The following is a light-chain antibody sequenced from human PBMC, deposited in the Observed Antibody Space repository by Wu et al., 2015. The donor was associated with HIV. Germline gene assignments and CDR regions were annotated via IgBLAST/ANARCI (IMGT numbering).Light chain of an antibody. V-gene: IGKV1-39*01. J-gene: IGKJ2*03. CDR1: QSISTY. Sequence: DIQVTQSPSSLSASVGDRVTITCRASQSISTYFNWYQQKPGKAPKLLIYGASNLQSGVPSRFSGSGSGTDFTLTISSLQPEDFATYYCQQSYSNPQSFGQGTKLEIK. CDR2: GAS. CDR3: QQSYSNPQS.